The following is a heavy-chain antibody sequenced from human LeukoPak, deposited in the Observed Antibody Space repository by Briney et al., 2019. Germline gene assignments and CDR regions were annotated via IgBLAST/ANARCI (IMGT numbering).Heavy chain of an antibody. CDR1: GFTFSNYG. CDR2: ISGRGGST. D-gene: IGHD2-15*01. CDR3: AKSSVVVAPAEYFQH. V-gene: IGHV3-23*01. J-gene: IGHJ1*01. Sequence: TGGSLRLSCAASGFTFSNYGMNWVRQAPGKGLEWVSGISGRGGSTYCADSVKGRFTISRDNSKNTLYLQMNSLRAEDTAVHYCAKSSVVVAPAEYFQHWGQGTLVTVSS.